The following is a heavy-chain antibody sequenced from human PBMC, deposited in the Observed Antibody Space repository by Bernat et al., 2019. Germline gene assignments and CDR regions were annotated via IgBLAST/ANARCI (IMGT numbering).Heavy chain of an antibody. CDR1: GFTFSSYA. Sequence: QVQLVESGGGVVQPGRSLRLSCAASGFTFSSYAMHWVRQAPGKGLEWVAVISYDGSTKYYADSVKGRFTISRDNSKNTLYLQMNSLRAEDTAVYYCARGGYGDLRWDYWGQGTLVTVSS. J-gene: IGHJ4*02. V-gene: IGHV3-30-3*01. CDR2: ISYDGSTK. D-gene: IGHD4-17*01. CDR3: ARGGYGDLRWDY.